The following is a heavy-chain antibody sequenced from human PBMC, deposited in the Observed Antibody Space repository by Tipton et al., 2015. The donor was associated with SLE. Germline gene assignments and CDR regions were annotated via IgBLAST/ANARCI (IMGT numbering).Heavy chain of an antibody. CDR1: GGTFSSYA. Sequence: QVQLVQSGAEVKKPGSSVKVSCKASGGTFSSYAISWVRQAPGQGLEWMGRIIPILGIANYAQKFQGRVTITADKSTSTAYMELSSLRSEDTAVYHCARDLRYDSSGYSDAFDIWGQGTMVTVSS. J-gene: IGHJ3*02. V-gene: IGHV1-69*09. CDR2: IIPILGIA. CDR3: ARDLRYDSSGYSDAFDI. D-gene: IGHD3-22*01.